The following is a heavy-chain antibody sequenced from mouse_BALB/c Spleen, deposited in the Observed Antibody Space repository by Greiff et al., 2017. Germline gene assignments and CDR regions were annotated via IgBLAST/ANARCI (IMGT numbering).Heavy chain of an antibody. CDR1: GFTFSSYA. CDR3: ARGEGYYYGSPWFAY. D-gene: IGHD1-1*01. CDR2: ISSGGST. J-gene: IGHJ3*01. V-gene: IGHV5-6-5*01. Sequence: EVQLVESGGGLVKPGGSLKLSCAASGFTFSSYAMSWVRQTPEKRLEWVASISSGGSTYYPDSVKGRFTISRDNARNILYLQMSSLRSEDTAMYYCARGEGYYYGSPWFAYWGQGTLVTVSA.